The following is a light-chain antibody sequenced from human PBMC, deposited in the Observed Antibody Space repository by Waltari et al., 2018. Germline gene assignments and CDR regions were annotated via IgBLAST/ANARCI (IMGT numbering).Light chain of an antibody. J-gene: IGKJ1*01. V-gene: IGKV1-5*03. CDR3: QQYDSFWS. CDR1: QTIISW. CDR2: RAT. Sequence: QSPSTLSASIGDRVTITCRASQTIISWLAWYQQKPGQAPRLLIYRATALETGVPSRFSGTGSGTEFTLTINGLQPDDSATYFCQQYDSFWSFGQGTKVEVK.